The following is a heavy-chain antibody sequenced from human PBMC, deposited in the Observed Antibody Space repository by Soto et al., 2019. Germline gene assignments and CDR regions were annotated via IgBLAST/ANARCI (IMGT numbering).Heavy chain of an antibody. D-gene: IGHD4-17*01. Sequence: ASVKVSCKASGYTFTGYYMHWVRQAPGQGLEWMGWINPNSGGTNYAQKFQGWVTMTRDTSISTAYMELSRLRSDDTAVYYCARSPLGYGDSPNWFDPWGQGTLVTVSS. CDR2: INPNSGGT. CDR1: GYTFTGYY. J-gene: IGHJ5*02. V-gene: IGHV1-2*04. CDR3: ARSPLGYGDSPNWFDP.